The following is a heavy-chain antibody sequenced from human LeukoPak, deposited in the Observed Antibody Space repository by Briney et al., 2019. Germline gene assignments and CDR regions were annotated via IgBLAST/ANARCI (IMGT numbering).Heavy chain of an antibody. CDR3: ARDPNSGYYYYYMDV. J-gene: IGHJ6*03. V-gene: IGHV1-2*02. D-gene: IGHD6-25*01. Sequence: ASVKVSCKASGYTFTGYYMHWVRQAPGQGLEWMGWINPNSGGTNNAQKFQGRVTMTRDTSISTAYMELSRLRSDDTAVYYCARDPNSGYYYYYMDVWGKGTTVTVSS. CDR1: GYTFTGYY. CDR2: INPNSGGT.